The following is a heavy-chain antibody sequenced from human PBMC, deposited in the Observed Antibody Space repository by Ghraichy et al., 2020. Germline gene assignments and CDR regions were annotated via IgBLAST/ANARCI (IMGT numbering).Heavy chain of an antibody. CDR3: ARHNAYYYH. D-gene: IGHD3-10*01. CDR1: GGSISSYY. J-gene: IGHJ4*02. Sequence: SETLSLTCTVSGGSISSYYWSWIRQPPGKRLEWIGYIYYSGSTNYNPSLKSRVTISVDTSKNQFSLRLSSVTAADTAVYYCARHNAYYYHWGQGTLVTVSS. V-gene: IGHV4-59*08. CDR2: IYYSGST.